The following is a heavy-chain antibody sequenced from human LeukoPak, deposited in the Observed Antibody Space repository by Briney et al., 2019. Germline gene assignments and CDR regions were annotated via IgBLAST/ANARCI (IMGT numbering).Heavy chain of an antibody. V-gene: IGHV4-34*01. CDR2: IYYSGST. D-gene: IGHD5-18*01. Sequence: SETLSLTCAVYGESFSGYYWDWIRQPPGKGLEWIGNIYYSGSTYYNPSLKSRVTISLDTSKNQFSLKLSSVTAADTAVYYCARGRAPGYSYGHYYFDYWGQGTLVTVSS. CDR1: GESFSGYY. CDR3: ARGRAPGYSYGHYYFDY. J-gene: IGHJ4*02.